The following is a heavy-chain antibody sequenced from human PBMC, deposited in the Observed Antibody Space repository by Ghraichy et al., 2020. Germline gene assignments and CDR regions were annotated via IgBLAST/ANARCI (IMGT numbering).Heavy chain of an antibody. CDR1: GGAIYNSGHY. V-gene: IGHV4-39*01. D-gene: IGHD3-22*01. J-gene: IGHJ2*01. Sequence: SQTLSLTCTVSGGAIYNSGHYWGWIRQSPGKGLEWIGSLFYSGNTYSNPSLKSRVTMSADTSKNQLSLVLSSVTAADTAVYYCAGSITMIRYFDLWGHGTLVTVSS. CDR3: AGSITMIRYFDL. CDR2: LFYSGNT.